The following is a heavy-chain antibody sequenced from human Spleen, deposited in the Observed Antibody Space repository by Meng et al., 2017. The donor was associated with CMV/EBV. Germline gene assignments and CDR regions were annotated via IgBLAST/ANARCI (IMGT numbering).Heavy chain of an antibody. Sequence: SETLSLTCAVYGGSFSGYHWSWIRQSPGKGLEWIGEMNHNPSLESRVTISVDTSKNQFSLKLTSVTAADTAVYYCARGRRVVVPAAHYYYYYGMDVWGQGTTVTVSS. J-gene: IGHJ6*02. CDR3: ARGRRVVVPAAHYYYYYGMDV. CDR1: GGSFSGYH. V-gene: IGHV4-34*01. CDR2: MN. D-gene: IGHD2-2*01.